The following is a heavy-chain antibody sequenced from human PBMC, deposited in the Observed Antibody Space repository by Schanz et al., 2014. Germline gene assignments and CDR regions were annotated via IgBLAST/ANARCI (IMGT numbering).Heavy chain of an antibody. D-gene: IGHD6-13*01. CDR1: GGSFSAYY. J-gene: IGHJ4*02. CDR3: ARAAGPVDY. Sequence: QLHQWGAGLLKPSETLSLTCAVSGGSFSAYYWSWIRQPPGKGLEWIGEISYNGGANNPSLQGRVPISGDTSKKEVSLTLRSVTAADTAVYYCARAAGPVDYWGQGTLVTVSS. CDR2: ISYNGGA. V-gene: IGHV4-34*01.